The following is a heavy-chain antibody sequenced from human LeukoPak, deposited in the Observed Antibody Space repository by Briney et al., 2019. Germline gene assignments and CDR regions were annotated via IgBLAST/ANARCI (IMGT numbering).Heavy chain of an antibody. V-gene: IGHV1-18*01. J-gene: IGHJ4*02. CDR3: ARYPLSYSSNWHYYFDY. CDR1: GYTLTSYC. D-gene: IGHD6-13*01. CDR2: ISGSNDNK. Sequence: ASVKVSCKASGYTLTSYCFSWVRQAPGQGLEWMGWISGSNDNKNNAQKVQGRLTMTTDTSTSTAYMELTSLRSDDTAVYYCARYPLSYSSNWHYYFDYWGQGTLLTVSS.